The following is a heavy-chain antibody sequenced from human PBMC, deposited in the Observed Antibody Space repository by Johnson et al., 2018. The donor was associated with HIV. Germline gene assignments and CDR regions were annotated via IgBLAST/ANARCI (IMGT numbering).Heavy chain of an antibody. CDR1: GFTFSNYW. J-gene: IGHJ3*02. CDR3: AKVAVATAAEGVALDS. D-gene: IGHD6-13*01. CDR2: IKQDGSEK. Sequence: VQLVESGGGLVQPGGSLRLSCAASGFTFSNYWMSWVRQAPGKGLEWVANIKQDGSEKYYVDSVKGRFTISRANAKNSLYLQLNSLRAEDTAVYYCAKVAVATAAEGVALDSGGPGTMVTVSS. V-gene: IGHV3-7*03.